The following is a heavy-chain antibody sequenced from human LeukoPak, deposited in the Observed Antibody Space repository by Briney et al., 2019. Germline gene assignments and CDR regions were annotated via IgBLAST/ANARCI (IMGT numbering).Heavy chain of an antibody. J-gene: IGHJ5*02. CDR2: IYYSGST. V-gene: IGHV4-59*01. Sequence: PSETLSLTCTVSGGSISSYYWSWIRQPPGKGLEYIGYIYYSGSTNYNPSLKSRVTISVDTSKNQFSLKLTSVTAADTAVYYCARDRAEGGGYWFDPWGQGTLVTVSS. CDR1: GGSISSYY. D-gene: IGHD5-12*01. CDR3: ARDRAEGGGYWFDP.